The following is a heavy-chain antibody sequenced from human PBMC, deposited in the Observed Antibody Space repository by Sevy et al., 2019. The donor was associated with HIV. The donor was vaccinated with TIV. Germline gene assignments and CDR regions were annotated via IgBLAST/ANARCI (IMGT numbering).Heavy chain of an antibody. Sequence: SETLSLTCTVSGGSINSDHWNWIRRPPGKGLEWIGYLYYTGGTNDNPSLTNRVTISVDRTKNQFSLKLTSVTAADTAVYYCARRNDFDIWGQGTMVTVSS. CDR1: GGSINSDH. CDR3: ARRNDFDI. V-gene: IGHV4-59*08. J-gene: IGHJ3*02. CDR2: LYYTGGT.